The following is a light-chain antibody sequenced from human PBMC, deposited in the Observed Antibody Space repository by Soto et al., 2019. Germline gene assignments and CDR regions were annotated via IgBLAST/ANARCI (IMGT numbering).Light chain of an antibody. CDR1: SSDIGGSKY. V-gene: IGLV2-14*01. J-gene: IGLJ1*01. CDR3: SSYSSSATLDV. CDR2: EVT. Sequence: QSALTQPASVSGSPGQSISISCTGTSSDIGGSKYVSWYQQHPGTAPELLIYEVTYRPSGVSDRFSGSKSGNTASLTVSGLQAEDEADYYCSSYSSSATLDVFGTGTKLTVL.